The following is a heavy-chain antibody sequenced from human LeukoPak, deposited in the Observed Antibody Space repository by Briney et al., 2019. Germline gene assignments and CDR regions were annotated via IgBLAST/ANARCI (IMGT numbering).Heavy chain of an antibody. CDR1: GFTFSSYS. D-gene: IGHD4-11*01. CDR3: ARVPTTYGMDV. Sequence: PGGSLRLSCAAPGFTFSSYSMNWVRQAPGKGLEWVSYVSSSSSTMSYADSVQGRFTISRDNAKNSLYLQMNSLRAEDTAVYYCARVPTTYGMDVWGQGTTVTVSS. V-gene: IGHV3-48*01. CDR2: VSSSSSTM. J-gene: IGHJ6*02.